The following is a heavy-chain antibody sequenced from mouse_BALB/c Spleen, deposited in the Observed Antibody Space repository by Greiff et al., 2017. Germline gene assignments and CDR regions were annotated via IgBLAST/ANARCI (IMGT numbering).Heavy chain of an antibody. V-gene: IGHV1S132*01. CDR1: GYTFTSYW. Sequence: VQLQQSGAELVKPGASVKLSCKTSGYTFTSYWIQWVKQRPGQGLGWIGEIFPGTGTTYYNEKFKGKATLTIDTSSSTAYMQLSSLTSEDSAVYFCARYDGYYYAMDYWGQGTSVTVSS. J-gene: IGHJ4*01. CDR2: IFPGTGTT. D-gene: IGHD2-3*01. CDR3: ARYDGYYYAMDY.